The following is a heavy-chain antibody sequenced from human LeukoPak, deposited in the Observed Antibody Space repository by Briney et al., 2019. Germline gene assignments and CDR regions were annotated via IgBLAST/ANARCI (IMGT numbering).Heavy chain of an antibody. CDR2: IYTSGST. Sequence: SETLSLTFTVSGGSISSYHWSWIRQPAGKGLEWIGRIYTSGSTNYNPSLKSRVTMSVDTSKNQFSLKLSSVTAADTAVYYCALSVQLERRYAFDIWGQGTMVTVSS. D-gene: IGHD1-1*01. V-gene: IGHV4-4*07. CDR1: GGSISSYH. J-gene: IGHJ3*02. CDR3: ALSVQLERRYAFDI.